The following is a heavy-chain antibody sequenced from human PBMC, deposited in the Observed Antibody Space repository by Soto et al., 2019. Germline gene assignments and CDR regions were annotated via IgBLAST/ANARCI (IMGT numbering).Heavy chain of an antibody. J-gene: IGHJ3*02. CDR1: GFTFSSYG. CDR3: ARDYDILTGLDAFDI. V-gene: IGHV3-33*01. Sequence: GGSLRLSCAASGFTFSSYGMHWVRQAPGKGLEWVAVIWYDGSNKYYADSVKGRFTISRDNSKNTLYLQMNSLRAEDTAVYYCARDYDILTGLDAFDIWGQGTMVTVSS. CDR2: IWYDGSNK. D-gene: IGHD3-9*01.